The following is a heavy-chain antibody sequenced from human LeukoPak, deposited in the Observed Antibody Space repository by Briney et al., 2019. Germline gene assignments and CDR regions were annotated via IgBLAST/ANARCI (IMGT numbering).Heavy chain of an antibody. CDR2: IIPIFGTA. CDR1: GGTFSSYS. D-gene: IGHD5-12*01. CDR3: ASGPLYGGYDD. J-gene: IGHJ4*02. Sequence: SVKVSCKASGGTFSSYSISWVRQAPGQGLEWMGRIIPIFGTANYAQKFQGRVTITTDESTSTAYMELSSLRSEDTAVYYCASGPLYGGYDDWGQGTLVTVSS. V-gene: IGHV1-69*05.